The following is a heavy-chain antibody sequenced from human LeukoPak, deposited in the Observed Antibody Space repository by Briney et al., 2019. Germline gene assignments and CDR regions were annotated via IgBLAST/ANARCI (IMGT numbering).Heavy chain of an antibody. CDR2: IYYSGST. J-gene: IGHJ5*02. Sequence: SETLSLTCTVSGGSISSYYWSWIRQPPGKGLEWIGYIYYSGSTNYNPSLKSRVTISVDTSKNQFSLKLSSVTAADTAVYYCASVSRGWYDPWGQGTLVTVSS. D-gene: IGHD2/OR15-2a*01. CDR3: ASVSRGWYDP. CDR1: GGSISSYY. V-gene: IGHV4-59*01.